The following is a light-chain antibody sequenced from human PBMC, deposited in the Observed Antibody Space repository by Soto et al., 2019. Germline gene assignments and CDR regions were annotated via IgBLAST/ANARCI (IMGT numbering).Light chain of an antibody. Sequence: QSVLTQAPSVSAAPGQTVTIFCSGTSSNIGNNYVSWYQQFPGAAPKLLIKDNDKRPSEIPDRFSGSKSGTSATLGITGLQTGDEADYYCGTWDSSLSAVVFGGGTKLTVL. V-gene: IGLV1-51*01. CDR2: DND. CDR3: GTWDSSLSAVV. J-gene: IGLJ2*01. CDR1: SSNIGNNY.